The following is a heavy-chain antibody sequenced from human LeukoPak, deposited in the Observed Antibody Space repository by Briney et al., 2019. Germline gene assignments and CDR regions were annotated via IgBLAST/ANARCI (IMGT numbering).Heavy chain of an antibody. CDR2: ISSSSSYI. Sequence: GGSLRLSCAASGFTFSSYSMNWVRQAPGKGLEWVSSISSSSSYINYADSVKGRFTISRDNAKNSLYLQMNSLRSEDTAVYYCAKRRDGYNDYWGQGTLV. J-gene: IGHJ4*02. D-gene: IGHD5-24*01. V-gene: IGHV3-21*01. CDR1: GFTFSSYS. CDR3: AKRRDGYNDY.